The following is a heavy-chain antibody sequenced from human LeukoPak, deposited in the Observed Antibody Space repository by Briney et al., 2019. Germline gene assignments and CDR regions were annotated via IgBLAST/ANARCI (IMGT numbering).Heavy chain of an antibody. CDR3: ATRITYCGGDCYSDAFDI. Sequence: ASVKVSCKVSGYTLTELSMHWVRQAPGKGLEWMGGFDPEDGETIYAQKFQGRVTMTEDTSTDTAYMELSSLRSEDTAVYYCATRITYCGGDCYSDAFDIWGQGTMVTVSS. J-gene: IGHJ3*02. D-gene: IGHD2-21*02. CDR1: GYTLTELS. CDR2: FDPEDGET. V-gene: IGHV1-24*01.